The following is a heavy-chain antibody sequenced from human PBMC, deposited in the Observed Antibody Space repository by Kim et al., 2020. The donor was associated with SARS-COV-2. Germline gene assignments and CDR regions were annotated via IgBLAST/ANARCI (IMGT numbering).Heavy chain of an antibody. D-gene: IGHD3-10*01. J-gene: IGHJ4*02. V-gene: IGHV1-46*01. Sequence: SYEQKFQGRVTMTRETSTSTGYMELSSLRSEDTAVYYCASSMVRGAMDDYWGQGTLVTVSS. CDR3: ASSMVRGAMDDY.